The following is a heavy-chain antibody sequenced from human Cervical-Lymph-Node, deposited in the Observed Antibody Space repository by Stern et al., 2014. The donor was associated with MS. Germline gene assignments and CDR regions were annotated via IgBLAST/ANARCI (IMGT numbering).Heavy chain of an antibody. CDR1: GASVGGGDWY. CDR2: IYYSGTT. V-gene: IGHV4-30-4*01. Sequence: VQLVQSGPGLVKPSQTLSLACAVSGASVGGGDWYWSWIRQPPGKGLEWLGPIYYSGTTYYKPSLKSRLIISLDTSKNQFSLTLTSVTAADTAVYYCAGAIGKYELLESFDMWGQGTMVTVSS. D-gene: IGHD1-1*01. J-gene: IGHJ3*02. CDR3: AGAIGKYELLESFDM.